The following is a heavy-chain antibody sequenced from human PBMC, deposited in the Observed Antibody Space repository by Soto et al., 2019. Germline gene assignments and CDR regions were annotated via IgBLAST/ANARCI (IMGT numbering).Heavy chain of an antibody. CDR1: GFTFNSYV. D-gene: IGHD3-22*01. V-gene: IGHV3-23*01. J-gene: IGHJ4*02. CDR2: ISRSGRGSA. Sequence: GGSLRLSCAAYGFTFNSYVMTWVRQAPGEGLEWVSSISRSGRGSAYYADSVKGRFTISRDNSETTLFLQMNNLRDEDTALYYCARGRYLDSSDYWVANLPFDHWGLGTLVTVSS. CDR3: ARGRYLDSSDYWVANLPFDH.